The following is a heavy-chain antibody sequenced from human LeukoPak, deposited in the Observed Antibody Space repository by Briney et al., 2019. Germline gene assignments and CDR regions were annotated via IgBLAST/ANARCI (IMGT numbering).Heavy chain of an antibody. CDR3: ARGYSSGDYYFDY. Sequence: GGSLRLSCAASGFTVSINYMSWVRQAPGTGLEWVSVIYSGGSKYYADSVKGRFTISRDNSKNTLYLQMNSLRAEDTAVYYCARGYSSGDYYFDYWGQGTLVTVSS. CDR1: GFTVSINY. D-gene: IGHD6-19*01. J-gene: IGHJ4*02. V-gene: IGHV3-66*01. CDR2: IYSGGSK.